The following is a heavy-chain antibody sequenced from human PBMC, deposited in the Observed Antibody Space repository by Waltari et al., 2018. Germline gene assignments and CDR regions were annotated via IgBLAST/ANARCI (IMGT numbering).Heavy chain of an antibody. CDR2: INPSGGST. CDR1: GYPFTSYY. Sequence: QVQLVQSGAEVKKPGASVKVSCKASGYPFTSYYMHWVRQAPGQGLEWMGIINPSGGSTSYAQKFQGRVTMTRDTSTSTVYMELSSLRSEDTAVYYCARDSSRGMELTYWGQGTLVTVSS. V-gene: IGHV1-46*01. CDR3: ARDSSRGMELTY. J-gene: IGHJ4*02. D-gene: IGHD1-7*01.